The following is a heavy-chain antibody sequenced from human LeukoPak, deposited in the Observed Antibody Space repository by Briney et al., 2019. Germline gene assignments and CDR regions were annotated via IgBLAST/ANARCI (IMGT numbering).Heavy chain of an antibody. V-gene: IGHV3-48*03. Sequence: PGASLRLSCAAAGFIFSTYEMNWVRQAPGKGLEWVSYISTTGRTTYYADSVQGRFTMSRDNAKSSVFLQVDSLRADDTAVYYCAGKPRDGYNDGRFDFWGQGTLVTVSS. J-gene: IGHJ4*02. CDR3: AGKPRDGYNDGRFDF. CDR1: GFIFSTYE. CDR2: ISTTGRTT. D-gene: IGHD5-24*01.